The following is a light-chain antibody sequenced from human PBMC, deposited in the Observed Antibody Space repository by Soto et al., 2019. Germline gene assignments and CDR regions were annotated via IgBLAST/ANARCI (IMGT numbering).Light chain of an antibody. Sequence: QSVLTQPRSVSGSPGQSVTISCTGTSSDVGGYNYVSWYQQHPGKAPKLMIYDVSKRPSGVPDRFSGSKSGNTASLTISGLQAEDEADYYCCSYAGLYTFPFGTGTKVTVL. CDR2: DVS. CDR1: SSDVGGYNY. V-gene: IGLV2-11*01. J-gene: IGLJ1*01. CDR3: CSYAGLYTFP.